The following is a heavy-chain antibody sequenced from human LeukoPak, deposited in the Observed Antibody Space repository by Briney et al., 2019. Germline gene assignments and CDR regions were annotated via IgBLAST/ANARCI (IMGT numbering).Heavy chain of an antibody. Sequence: SETLSLTCAVSGASFSSTNWWTWVRQPPGKGLEWIGEIHDSGTTNYNPSLKSRVTISVDKSKRQFSPKLSSVTAADTAVYYCAIAIYNSVCAGGWGPGTLVTVCS. V-gene: IGHV4-4*02. J-gene: IGHJ4*02. CDR2: IHDSGTT. CDR1: GASFSSTNW. CDR3: AIAIYNSVCAGG. D-gene: IGHD3-16*01.